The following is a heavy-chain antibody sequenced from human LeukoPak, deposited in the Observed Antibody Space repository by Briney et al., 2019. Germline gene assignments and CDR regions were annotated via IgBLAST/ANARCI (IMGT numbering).Heavy chain of an antibody. CDR3: TKDGEYIRSCPDH. CDR2: ISGHGDTT. D-gene: IGHD6-13*01. Sequence: PGGSLRLSCAASGFTFSSHAMIWVRQAPGKGLEWASTISGHGDTTYDADSVKGRFTISRDNSKNTMFLQMSSLRAEDTAIYYCTKDGEYIRSCPDHWGQGTLVTVSS. CDR1: GFTFSSHA. J-gene: IGHJ4*02. V-gene: IGHV3-23*01.